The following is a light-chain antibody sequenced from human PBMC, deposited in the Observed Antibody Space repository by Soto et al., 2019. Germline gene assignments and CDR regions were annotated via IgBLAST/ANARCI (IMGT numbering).Light chain of an antibody. V-gene: IGKV1-5*01. CDR1: QRISSW. Sequence: GDKVTITCRASQRISSWLAWYQQKPGKAPKVLISGASSLQSGVPSRFTGTGSETHFTLTISSLQPDDFATYYCQHYNSYSEAFGQGTKVDIK. CDR3: QHYNSYSEA. J-gene: IGKJ1*01. CDR2: GAS.